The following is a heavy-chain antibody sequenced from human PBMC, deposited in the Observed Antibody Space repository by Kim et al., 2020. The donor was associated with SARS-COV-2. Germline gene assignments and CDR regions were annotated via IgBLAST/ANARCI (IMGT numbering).Heavy chain of an antibody. CDR3: ARGPEYCSSDSCYIAY. J-gene: IGHJ4*02. D-gene: IGHD2-2*02. CDR2: ISSNGGST. V-gene: IGHV3-64*01. Sequence: GGSLRLSCAASGFIFSSYAMHWVRQAPGKGLEYVSAISSNGGSTYYANSVKGRFTISRDNSKNTLYLQMGSLRAEDMAVYYCARGPEYCSSDSCYIAYWRQGTLVTVSS. CDR1: GFIFSSYA.